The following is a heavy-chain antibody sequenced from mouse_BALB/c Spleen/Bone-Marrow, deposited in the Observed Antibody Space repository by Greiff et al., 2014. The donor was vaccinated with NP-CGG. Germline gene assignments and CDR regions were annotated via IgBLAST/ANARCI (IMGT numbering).Heavy chain of an antibody. CDR3: ARYRYPEYCDV. D-gene: IGHD2-14*01. Sequence: EVQLMESGGGLVQPGGSLRLSCATSGFPFSDFYMEWVRQPPGKRLEWIAASRTNANDYTPEYSASVKGRFIVSRDTSQSILYRQMKALRAEDTAIYYGARYRYPEYCDVGGAGTTVTVAS. V-gene: IGHV7-1*02. CDR2: SRTNANDYTP. J-gene: IGHJ1*01. CDR1: GFPFSDFY.